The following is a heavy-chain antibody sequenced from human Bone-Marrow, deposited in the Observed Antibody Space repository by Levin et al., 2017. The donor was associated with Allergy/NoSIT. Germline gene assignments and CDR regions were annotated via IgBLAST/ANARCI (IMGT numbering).Heavy chain of an antibody. CDR2: ISYSGST. D-gene: IGHD3-3*01. V-gene: IGHV4-39*07. CDR3: ARDVRKGGVIITPYFDY. CDR1: GGSISSSSYY. Sequence: SETLSLTCTVSGGSISSSSYYWGWIRQPPGTGLEWIGSISYSGSTYYNASLKSRVTISVDTSKNQISLKLSSVTAADTAVYYCARDVRKGGVIITPYFDYWGQGTLVTVSS. J-gene: IGHJ4*02.